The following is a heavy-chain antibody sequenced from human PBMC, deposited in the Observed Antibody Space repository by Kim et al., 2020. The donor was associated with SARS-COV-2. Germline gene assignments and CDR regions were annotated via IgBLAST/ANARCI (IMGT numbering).Heavy chain of an antibody. CDR3: ARDGYGDPLTPNFDY. J-gene: IGHJ4*02. D-gene: IGHD4-17*01. V-gene: IGHV1-3*01. Sequence: QKFPGRVTITRDKSASPAYMELSSLRSEDTAVYYCARDGYGDPLTPNFDYWGQGTLVTVSS.